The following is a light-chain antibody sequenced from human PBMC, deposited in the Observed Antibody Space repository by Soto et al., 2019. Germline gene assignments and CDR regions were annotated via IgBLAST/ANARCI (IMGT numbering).Light chain of an antibody. J-gene: IGKJ2*01. Sequence: DIQMTQSPSTLSASVGDRVTITCRASQSISGWLAWYQQKPGKAPKLLIYKASSLESGVPSRVSGSGSGTEFTLTISSLQPDDSASYYCHHYKSYPYTFGQGTKLEIK. CDR3: HHYKSYPYT. CDR2: KAS. CDR1: QSISGW. V-gene: IGKV1-5*03.